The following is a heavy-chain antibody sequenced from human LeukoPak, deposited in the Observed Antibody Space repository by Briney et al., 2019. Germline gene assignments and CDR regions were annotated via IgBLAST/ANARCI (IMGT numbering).Heavy chain of an antibody. J-gene: IGHJ4*02. CDR3: ARAQSVGRFLEWLLFSAFDY. V-gene: IGHV3-7*03. CDR1: GFTFSSYW. Sequence: GGSLRLSCAASGFTFSSYWMSWVRQAPGKGLEWVANIKQDGSEKYYVDSVKGRFTISRDNAKNSLYLQMNSLRAEDTAVYYCARAQSVGRFLEWLLFSAFDYWGQGTLATVSS. CDR2: IKQDGSEK. D-gene: IGHD3-3*01.